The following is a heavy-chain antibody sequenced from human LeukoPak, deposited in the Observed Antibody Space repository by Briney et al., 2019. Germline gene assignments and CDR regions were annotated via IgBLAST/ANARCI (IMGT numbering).Heavy chain of an antibody. CDR1: GFTFSSYG. J-gene: IGHJ2*01. V-gene: IGHV3-48*02. CDR2: ISSSGSTI. CDR3: ARDFSAPLPL. Sequence: GGSLRLSCAASGFTFSSYGMNWVRQAPGKGLEWVSYISSSGSTIYYANSVKGRFTISRDNARDSLYLQMNSLRDEDTAVYYCARDFSAPLPLWGRGTLVTVSS. D-gene: IGHD3-3*02.